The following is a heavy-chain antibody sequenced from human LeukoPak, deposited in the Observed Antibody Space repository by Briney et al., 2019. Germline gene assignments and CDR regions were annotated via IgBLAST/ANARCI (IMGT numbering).Heavy chain of an antibody. D-gene: IGHD3-10*01. CDR1: GGTISSGGYY. J-gene: IGHJ4*02. CDR3: ARAGEYNFGSGSFYIEY. Sequence: SETLSLTCTVSGGTISSGGYYWSWIRQLPGKGLEWIGYIYYSGSTYYNPSLKSRVTMSVDTSKNQFSLKLSSVTAADTAVYYCARAGEYNFGSGSFYIEYWGQGTLVTVSS. CDR2: IYYSGST. V-gene: IGHV4-31*03.